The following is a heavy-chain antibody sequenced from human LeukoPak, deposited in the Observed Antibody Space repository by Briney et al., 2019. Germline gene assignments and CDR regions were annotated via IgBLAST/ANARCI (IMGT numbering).Heavy chain of an antibody. CDR2: ISSSSYI. J-gene: IGHJ3*02. V-gene: IGHV3-21*01. D-gene: IGHD2-21*01. Sequence: GGSLRLSCAASGFTFSSYSMNWVRQAPGKGLEWVSSISSSSYIYYADSVKGRFTISRDNAKNSLYLQMNSLRAEDTAVYYCARDLIRDSYSPRLAFDIWGQGTMVTVSS. CDR1: GFTFSSYS. CDR3: ARDLIRDSYSPRLAFDI.